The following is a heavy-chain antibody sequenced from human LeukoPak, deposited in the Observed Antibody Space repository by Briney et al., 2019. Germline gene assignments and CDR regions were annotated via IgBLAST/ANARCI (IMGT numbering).Heavy chain of an antibody. CDR1: GFTFSSYW. CDR3: ERVSTVGATHAFDI. D-gene: IGHD1-26*01. V-gene: IGHV3-7*01. CDR2: IKQDGSEK. Sequence: GGSLRLSCAASGFTFSSYWMSWVRQAPGKGLEWVANIKQDGSEKYYVDSVKGRFTISRDNAKNSLYLQMNSLRAEDTAVYYCERVSTVGATHAFDIWGQGTMVTVPS. J-gene: IGHJ3*02.